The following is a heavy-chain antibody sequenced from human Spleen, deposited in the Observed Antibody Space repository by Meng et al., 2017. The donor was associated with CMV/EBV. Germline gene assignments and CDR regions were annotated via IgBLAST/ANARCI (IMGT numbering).Heavy chain of an antibody. Sequence: SLRSVPPPPPYSRWSRRSPGQGLVEIGYISNSGSPNYSPSLKSQLTITIGTAEDHLSLNLGSVTAADTAVYYCARESSSGSPGWFDPWGQGTLVTVSS. CDR1: LRSVPPPPPY. V-gene: IGHV4-61*03. D-gene: IGHD1-26*01. CDR2: ISNSGSP. CDR3: ARESSSGSPGWFDP. J-gene: IGHJ5*02.